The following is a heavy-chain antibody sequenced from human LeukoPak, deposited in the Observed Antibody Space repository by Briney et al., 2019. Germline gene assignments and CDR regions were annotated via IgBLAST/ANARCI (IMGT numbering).Heavy chain of an antibody. CDR3: ARHSTWIQLWLLAVDGMDV. J-gene: IGHJ6*02. CDR2: IYYSGST. Sequence: PSETLSLTCTVSGGSISSYYWSWIRQPPGKGLEWIGYIYYSGSTNYNPSLKSRVTISVDTSKNQFSLKLSSVTAADTAVYYCARHSTWIQLWLLAVDGMDVWGQGTTVTVSS. CDR1: GGSISSYY. V-gene: IGHV4-59*08. D-gene: IGHD5-18*01.